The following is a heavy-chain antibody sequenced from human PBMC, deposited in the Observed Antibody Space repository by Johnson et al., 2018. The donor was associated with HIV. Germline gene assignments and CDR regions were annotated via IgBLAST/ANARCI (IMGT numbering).Heavy chain of an antibody. CDR2: ISYDGSNK. V-gene: IGHV3-30*04. J-gene: IGHJ3*02. D-gene: IGHD4-17*01. CDR3: ARASTTVTTGDDAFDI. Sequence: QVQLVESGGGLVKPGGSLRLSCAASGFTFSSYAMHWVRQAPGKGLEWVAVISYDGSNKYYADSVKGRFTISRDNSRNTLYLQMNSLRVEDTAVYYCARASTTVTTGDDAFDIWGQGTMVTVSS. CDR1: GFTFSSYA.